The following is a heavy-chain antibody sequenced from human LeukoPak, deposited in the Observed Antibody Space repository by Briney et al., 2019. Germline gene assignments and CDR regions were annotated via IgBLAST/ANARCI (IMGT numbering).Heavy chain of an antibody. CDR3: VRGPYGSGGRLEF. J-gene: IGHJ4*02. D-gene: IGHD3-10*01. CDR2: MSYDGSNE. Sequence: SGGSLRLSCAASGFTFSNYAMHWVRQAPGKGLEWVSVMSYDGSNEFYADSVKGRFTISRDNSKNTLYFQMNSLRAEDTAVYYCVRGPYGSGGRLEFWPQGTLVTVSS. CDR1: GFTFSNYA. V-gene: IGHV3-30*04.